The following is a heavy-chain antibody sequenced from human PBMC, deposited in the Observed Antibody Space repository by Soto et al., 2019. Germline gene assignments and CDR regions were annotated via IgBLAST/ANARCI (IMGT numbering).Heavy chain of an antibody. CDR3: LKTAGFIAAAGVSDY. CDR1: GFTFSSYA. CDR2: ISSNGGST. V-gene: IGHV3-64D*06. Sequence: GSLRPSRSASGFTFSSYAMHWVRQAPGKGLEYVSAISSNGGSTYYADSVKGRFTISRDNSKNTLYLQMSSLRADDTAAYYCLKTAGFIAAAGVSDYWGQGTLVTVSS. J-gene: IGHJ4*02. D-gene: IGHD6-13*01.